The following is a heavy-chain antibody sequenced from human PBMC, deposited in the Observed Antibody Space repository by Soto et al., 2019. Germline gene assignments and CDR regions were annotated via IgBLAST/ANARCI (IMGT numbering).Heavy chain of an antibody. D-gene: IGHD3-22*01. CDR3: ARDKEGYYDSSGYSY. Sequence: GGSLRLSCAASGFTFSSYSMNWVRQAPGKGLEWVSSISSSSSYIYYADSVRGRFTISRDNAKNSLYLQMNSLRAEDTAVYYCARDKEGYYDSSGYSYWGQGTLVTVSS. J-gene: IGHJ4*02. V-gene: IGHV3-21*01. CDR2: ISSSSSYI. CDR1: GFTFSSYS.